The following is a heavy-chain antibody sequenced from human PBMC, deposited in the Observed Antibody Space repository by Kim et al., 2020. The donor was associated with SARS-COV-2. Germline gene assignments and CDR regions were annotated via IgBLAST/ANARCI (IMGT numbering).Heavy chain of an antibody. J-gene: IGHJ1*01. Sequence: GGSLRLSCAASGFTFNNYAMSWVRQAPGKGLEWVSVIRDSGGSTEYADSVKGRFSISRDNSKNTLYLHMESLRAEDTAVYYCEKVTSGSSGWFEYFQHCGQGALVTVSS. CDR2: IRDSGGST. CDR1: GFTFNNYA. V-gene: IGHV3-23*01. CDR3: EKVTSGSSGWFEYFQH. D-gene: IGHD6-19*01.